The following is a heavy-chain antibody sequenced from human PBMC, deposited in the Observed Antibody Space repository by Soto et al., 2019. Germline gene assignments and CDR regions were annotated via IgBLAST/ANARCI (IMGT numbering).Heavy chain of an antibody. D-gene: IGHD6-19*01. V-gene: IGHV3-30*18. CDR2: ISYDGSNK. Sequence: GGSLRLSCAASGFTFSSYGMHWVRQAPGKGLEWVAVISYDGSNKYYADSVKGRFTISRDNSKNTLYLQMNSLRAEDTAVYYCAKDLGFTAVAGNFDYWGQGTLVTVSS. J-gene: IGHJ4*02. CDR1: GFTFSSYG. CDR3: AKDLGFTAVAGNFDY.